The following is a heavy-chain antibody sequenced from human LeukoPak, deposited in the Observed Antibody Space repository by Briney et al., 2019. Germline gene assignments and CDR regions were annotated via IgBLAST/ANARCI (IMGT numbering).Heavy chain of an antibody. CDR1: GFTFSSYG. V-gene: IGHV3-33*01. Sequence: PGGSLRLSCAASGFTFSSYGMHWVRQAPGKGLEWVAVIWYDGSNKYYADSVKGRFTISRDNSKNTLYLQMNSLRAEDTAVYYCARSYDSSGYYWGAFDIWGQGTMVTVSS. D-gene: IGHD3-22*01. CDR3: ARSYDSSGYYWGAFDI. CDR2: IWYDGSNK. J-gene: IGHJ3*02.